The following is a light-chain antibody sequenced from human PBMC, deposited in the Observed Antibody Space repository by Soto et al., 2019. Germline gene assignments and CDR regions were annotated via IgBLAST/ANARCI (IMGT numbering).Light chain of an antibody. CDR1: QSVTSN. CDR3: QMYNNWVGT. Sequence: EIVMTQSPATLSVSPGERVTLHCRASQSVTSNLAWYQHKPGQSPRLLIYRASARATGVPDRFSGSGSGTDFTLTINSLQSEDFAVYYCQMYNNWVGTFGGGTKVDI. J-gene: IGKJ4*01. V-gene: IGKV3-15*01. CDR2: RAS.